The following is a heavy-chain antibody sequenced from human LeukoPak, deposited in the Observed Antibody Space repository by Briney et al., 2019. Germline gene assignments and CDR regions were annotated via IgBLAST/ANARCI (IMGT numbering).Heavy chain of an antibody. CDR1: GGSFSGYY. D-gene: IGHD2-2*01. CDR3: ASIEYLDAFDI. Sequence: SETLSLTCAVYGGSFSGYYWSWIRQPPGKGLEWIGEINHSGSTNYNPSLKSRVTISVGTSKNQFSLKLSSVTAADTAVYYCASIEYLDAFDIWGQGTMVTVSS. CDR2: INHSGST. V-gene: IGHV4-34*01. J-gene: IGHJ3*02.